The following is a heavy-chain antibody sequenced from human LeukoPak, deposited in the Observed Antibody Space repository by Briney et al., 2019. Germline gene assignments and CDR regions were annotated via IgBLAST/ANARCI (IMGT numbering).Heavy chain of an antibody. CDR1: GFSFISYG. CDR3: AKRPSDYADYVTYFDY. V-gene: IGHV3-30*18. J-gene: IGHJ4*02. Sequence: PGGSLRLSCAASGFSFISYGMHWVRQAPGKGLEWVGVISDDGSSKDYADSVKGRFTISRDNSKEILYLHMNSLRDEDTAVYYCAKRPSDYADYVTYFDYWGQGTLVTVSS. CDR2: ISDDGSSK. D-gene: IGHD4-17*01.